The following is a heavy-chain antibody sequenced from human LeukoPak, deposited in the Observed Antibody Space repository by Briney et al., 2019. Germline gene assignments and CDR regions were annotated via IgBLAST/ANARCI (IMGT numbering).Heavy chain of an antibody. CDR1: GFTVSSNY. CDR3: ARVMGPYYGSGSYTPYFDY. V-gene: IGHV3-66*01. Sequence: GGSLRLSCAASGFTVSSNYMSWVRQAPGKGLEWDSVIYSGGSTYYADSVKGRFTISRDNSKNTPYLQMNSLRAEDTAVYYCARVMGPYYGSGSYTPYFDYWGQGTLVTVSS. J-gene: IGHJ4*02. D-gene: IGHD3-10*01. CDR2: IYSGGST.